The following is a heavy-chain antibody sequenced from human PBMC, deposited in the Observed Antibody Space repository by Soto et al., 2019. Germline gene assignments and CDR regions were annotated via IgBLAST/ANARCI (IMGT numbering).Heavy chain of an antibody. CDR1: GDSISSYY. V-gene: IGHV4-59*01. Sequence: QVRLQESGPGLVKPSETLSLTCSVSGDSISSYYCSWIRQPPGKGLEWIGHMYNTGSTIYNPSLKDRVPISVDASKNQFSLKLNSVTAADTAVYYCARDLWGYCGADCYPLDVWGQWTTVTVSS. CDR3: ARDLWGYCGADCYPLDV. D-gene: IGHD2-21*02. J-gene: IGHJ6*02. CDR2: MYNTGST.